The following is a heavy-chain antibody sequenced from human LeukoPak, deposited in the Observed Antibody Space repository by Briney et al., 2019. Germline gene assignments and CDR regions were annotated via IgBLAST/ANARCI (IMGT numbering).Heavy chain of an antibody. Sequence: GGSLRLSCEASGFTFEDYEMSWFRQAPGKGPEWILYISATGNTKYYADSVRGRFSISRDNAKSSLYLQMSTLRVEDTAVYYCARGAGGPDYWGPGTLVTVSS. CDR1: GFTFEDYE. CDR2: ISATGNTK. J-gene: IGHJ4*02. D-gene: IGHD3-16*01. V-gene: IGHV3-11*01. CDR3: ARGAGGPDY.